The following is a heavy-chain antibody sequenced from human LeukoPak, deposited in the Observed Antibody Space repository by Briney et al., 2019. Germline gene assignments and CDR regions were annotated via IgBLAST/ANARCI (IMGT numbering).Heavy chain of an antibody. V-gene: IGHV3-30*02. CDR3: AGDRPMVRGWPRFDP. D-gene: IGHD3-10*01. CDR2: IRYDGSKK. Sequence: PGGSLRLSCAASGFTFSSYGMHWVRQAPGKGLEWVAFIRYDGSKKYYADSVKGRFTISRDNSKNTLYLQMNSLRAEDTAVYYCAGDRPMVRGWPRFDPWGQGTLVTVSS. J-gene: IGHJ5*02. CDR1: GFTFSSYG.